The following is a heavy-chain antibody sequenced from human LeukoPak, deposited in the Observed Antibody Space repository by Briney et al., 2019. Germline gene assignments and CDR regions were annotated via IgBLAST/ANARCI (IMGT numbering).Heavy chain of an antibody. D-gene: IGHD6-19*01. CDR3: ARDSSGWLEY. Sequence: ASVKVSCKAPGYTLTTYALHWVRQAPGERLEWMGWINAGNDNTKYSQKFQGRVTITRDTSASTAYMELSSLRPEDTAVYYCARDSSGWLEYWGQGTLVTVSS. J-gene: IGHJ4*02. V-gene: IGHV1-3*01. CDR2: INAGNDNT. CDR1: GYTLTTYA.